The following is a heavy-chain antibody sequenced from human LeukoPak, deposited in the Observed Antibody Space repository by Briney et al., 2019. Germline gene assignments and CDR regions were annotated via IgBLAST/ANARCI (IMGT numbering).Heavy chain of an antibody. CDR2: IRAYNGNT. D-gene: IGHD3-3*01. CDR1: GYTFTSYG. J-gene: IGHJ4*02. V-gene: IGHV1-18*01. Sequence: ASVKTSCKASGYTFTSYGISWVRQAPGQGLECMGSIRAYNGNTNYAQKLQGRVTMTTDTSTSTAYMELRSLRSDDTAVYYCARRSTPYYDFWSGYGPTKYYFDYWGQGTLVTVSS. CDR3: ARRSTPYYDFWSGYGPTKYYFDY.